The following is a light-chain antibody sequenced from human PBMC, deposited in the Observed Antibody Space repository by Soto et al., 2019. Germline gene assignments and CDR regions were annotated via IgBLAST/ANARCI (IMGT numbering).Light chain of an antibody. V-gene: IGLV2-11*01. CDR1: SSDVGGYNC. CDR3: CSHSASDTVV. CDR2: DVT. Sequence: QSALTQPRSVSGSPGQSVTISCTGTSSDVGGYNCVSWYQQHPGKAPQLMIYDVTQRPSGVPDRFSGSKSGNTASLTISGLQAEDEADYYCCSHSASDTVVFGTGTKVTVL. J-gene: IGLJ1*01.